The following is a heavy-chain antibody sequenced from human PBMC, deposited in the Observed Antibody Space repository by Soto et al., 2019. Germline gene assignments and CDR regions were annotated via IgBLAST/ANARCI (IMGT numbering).Heavy chain of an antibody. J-gene: IGHJ6*02. CDR3: ARSVDIVATSIGMDV. D-gene: IGHD5-12*01. Sequence: PGGSLRLSCAASGFTFSSYSMNWVRQAPGKGLEWVSYISSSSSTIYYADSVKGRFTISRDNAKNSLYLQMNSLRDEDTAVYYCARSVDIVATSIGMDVWGQGTTVTVSS. CDR2: ISSSSSTI. CDR1: GFTFSSYS. V-gene: IGHV3-48*02.